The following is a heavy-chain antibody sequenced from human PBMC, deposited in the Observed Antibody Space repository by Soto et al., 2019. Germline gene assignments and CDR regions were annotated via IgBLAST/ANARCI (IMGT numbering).Heavy chain of an antibody. Sequence: QITLKESGPTLVKPTPTLTLTCTFSGFSLTTNDVCVGWIRQSPGRALEWLAVIYWEDDKRYSPSLKSRLTPPKDTSKKQVVLTMNNMDPVYTATYFCAHTLYSISSLDGWAQRTLLTVSS. V-gene: IGHV2-5*02. J-gene: IGHJ4*02. D-gene: IGHD6-6*01. CDR3: AHTLYSISSLDG. CDR1: GFSLTTNDVC. CDR2: IYWEDDK.